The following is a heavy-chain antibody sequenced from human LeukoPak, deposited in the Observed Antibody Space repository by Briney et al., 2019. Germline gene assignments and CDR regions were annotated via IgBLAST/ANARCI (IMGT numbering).Heavy chain of an antibody. D-gene: IGHD1-26*01. CDR1: GFTFDDYA. Sequence: GGSLRLSCAASGFTFDDYAMHWVRQAPGKGLEWVSGIDWNGVSTGYADSVKGRFTISRDNAKNSLYLQVNSLRAEDTALYYCARGWGRLVGATRFDYWGQGALVTVSS. J-gene: IGHJ4*02. CDR2: IDWNGVST. V-gene: IGHV3-20*04. CDR3: ARGWGRLVGATRFDY.